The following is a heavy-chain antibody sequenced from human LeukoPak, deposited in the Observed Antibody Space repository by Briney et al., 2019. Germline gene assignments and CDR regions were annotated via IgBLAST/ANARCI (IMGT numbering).Heavy chain of an antibody. CDR1: GFTFSSYS. V-gene: IGHV3-21*01. CDR2: ISSSSSYI. Sequence: GGSLRLSCAASGFTFSSYSMNWVRQAPGKGLEWVSSISSSSSYIYYADSVKGRFTISRDNAKNSLYLQMNSLRAEDTAVYYCARAVGYNGFLDYWDQGTLVTVSS. D-gene: IGHD5-24*01. CDR3: ARAVGYNGFLDY. J-gene: IGHJ4*02.